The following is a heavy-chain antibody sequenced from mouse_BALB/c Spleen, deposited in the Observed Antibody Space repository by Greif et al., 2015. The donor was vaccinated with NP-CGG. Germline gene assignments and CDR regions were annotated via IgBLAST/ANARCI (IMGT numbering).Heavy chain of an antibody. J-gene: IGHJ1*01. CDR3: ARWDWYFDV. Sequence: EVQLQQSGAELVKPGASVKLSCTASGFSIKDTYMHWVKQRPEQGLEWIGRIDPANGNTKYDPKFQGKATITADTSSNTAYLQLSSLTSEDTAVYYCARWDWYFDVWGAGTTVTVSS. CDR2: IDPANGNT. V-gene: IGHV14-3*02. CDR1: GFSIKDTY.